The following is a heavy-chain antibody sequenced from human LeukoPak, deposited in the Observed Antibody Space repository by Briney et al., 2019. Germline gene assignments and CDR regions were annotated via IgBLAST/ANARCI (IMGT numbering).Heavy chain of an antibody. CDR3: ARGWCSGGSCYSGFDY. CDR2: IIPIFGTA. CDR1: GGTFSSYA. Sequence: SVTVSCKASGGTFSSYAISWVRQAPGQGLEWMGGIIPIFGTANYAQKFQGRVTITADESTSTAYMELSSLRSEDTAVYYCARGWCSGGSCYSGFDYWGQGTLVTVSS. V-gene: IGHV1-69*13. J-gene: IGHJ4*02. D-gene: IGHD2-15*01.